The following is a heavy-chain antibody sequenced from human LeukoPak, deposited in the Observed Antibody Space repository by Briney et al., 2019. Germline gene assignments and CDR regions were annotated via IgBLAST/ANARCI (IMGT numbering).Heavy chain of an antibody. CDR3: ARERNLEMAVAGTIFDY. J-gene: IGHJ4*02. D-gene: IGHD6-19*01. CDR2: IYSSGST. Sequence: PGGSLRLSCAASGFTVSSKYMGWVRQAPGKGLKWVSVIYSSGSTYYADSVKGRFTISRDNSKNTLYLQMNSLRGEDTAVYYCARERNLEMAVAGTIFDYWGQGTLVTVSS. CDR1: GFTVSSKY. V-gene: IGHV3-66*01.